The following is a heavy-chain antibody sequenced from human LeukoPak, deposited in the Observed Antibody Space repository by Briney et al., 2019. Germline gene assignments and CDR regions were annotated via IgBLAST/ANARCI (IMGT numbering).Heavy chain of an antibody. CDR1: GFTVSSNY. V-gene: IGHV3-53*01. Sequence: GGSLRLSCAASGFTVSSNYMSSVRQAPGKGLEWVSVIYSGGSTYYAASVKCRFTISRDNSKHTLHLLMNRLRAEDTTVYYCARESPWYSSGWYGGHLDYWGQGTLVTVSS. D-gene: IGHD6-19*01. CDR3: ARESPWYSSGWYGGHLDY. CDR2: IYSGGST. J-gene: IGHJ4*02.